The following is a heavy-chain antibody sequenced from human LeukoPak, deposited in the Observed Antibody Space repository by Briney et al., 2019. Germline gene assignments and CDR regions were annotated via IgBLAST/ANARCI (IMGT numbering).Heavy chain of an antibody. Sequence: GGSLRLYCAASGCTFCCYAMHWGRQAPGKGRGWVAVISYDGSNKYYADSVKGRFTISRDNSKNTLYLQMNSLRAEDTAVYYCARVPYKYDYVWGSYREFDCWGQGTLVTVSS. CDR1: GCTFCCYA. J-gene: IGHJ4*02. CDR3: ARVPYKYDYVWGSYREFDC. CDR2: ISYDGSNK. V-gene: IGHV3-30-3*01. D-gene: IGHD3-16*02.